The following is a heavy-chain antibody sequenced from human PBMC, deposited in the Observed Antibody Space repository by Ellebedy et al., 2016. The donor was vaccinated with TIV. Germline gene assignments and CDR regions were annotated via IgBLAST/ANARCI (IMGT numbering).Heavy chain of an antibody. Sequence: PGGSLRLSCAASGFTFSNYAMNWVRQAPGKGLEWVSGISSSGDSTYYADSVKGRFTISRDYATNSLILEMNYLGAEDTAVYYCARDRGHPAAFDIWGRGTMVTVSS. CDR2: ISSSGDST. J-gene: IGHJ3*02. CDR3: ARDRGHPAAFDI. V-gene: IGHV3-23*01. D-gene: IGHD3/OR15-3a*01. CDR1: GFTFSNYA.